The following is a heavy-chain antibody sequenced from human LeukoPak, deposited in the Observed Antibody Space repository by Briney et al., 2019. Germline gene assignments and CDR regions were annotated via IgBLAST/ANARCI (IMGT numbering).Heavy chain of an antibody. Sequence: GGSLRLSCAASGFTVSSNYMSWVRQAPGKGLEWVSVIYSGGSTYYADSVKGRFTISRDNSKNTLYLQMNSLRAEDTALYYCAKDDPKGDFDYWGQGTLVTVSS. D-gene: IGHD3-16*01. CDR1: GFTVSSNY. CDR2: IYSGGST. V-gene: IGHV3-53*05. CDR3: AKDDPKGDFDY. J-gene: IGHJ4*02.